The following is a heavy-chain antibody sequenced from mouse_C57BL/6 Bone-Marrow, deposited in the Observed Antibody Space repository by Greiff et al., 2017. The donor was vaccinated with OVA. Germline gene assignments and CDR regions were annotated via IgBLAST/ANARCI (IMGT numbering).Heavy chain of an antibody. Sequence: EVKLVESGEGLVKPGGSLKLSCAASGFTFSSYAMSWVRQTPEKRLEWVAYISSGGDYIYYEDTVKGRFTIYRDNARNTLYLHMSSLKSEDTDMYYCTRVLLRGDRYFDVWGTGTTVTVSS. CDR3: TRVLLRGDRYFDV. CDR2: ISSGGDYI. D-gene: IGHD1-1*01. V-gene: IGHV5-9-1*02. CDR1: GFTFSSYA. J-gene: IGHJ1*03.